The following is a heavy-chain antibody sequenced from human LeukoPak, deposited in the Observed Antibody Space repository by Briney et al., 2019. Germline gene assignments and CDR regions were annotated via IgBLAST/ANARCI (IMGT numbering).Heavy chain of an antibody. D-gene: IGHD1-26*01. Sequence: GGSLRLSCAASGFTFSSYAMSWVRQAPGKGLEWVSGISGSGGSTYYADSVKGRFTISRDNSKNRLYLQMNSLRAEDTAVYYCAKVSAWAMVGATYFDYWGQGTLVTVSS. CDR3: AKVSAWAMVGATYFDY. CDR1: GFTFSSYA. J-gene: IGHJ4*02. V-gene: IGHV3-23*01. CDR2: ISGSGGST.